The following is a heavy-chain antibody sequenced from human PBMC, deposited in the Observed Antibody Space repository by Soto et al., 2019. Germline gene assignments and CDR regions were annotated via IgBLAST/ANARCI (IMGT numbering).Heavy chain of an antibody. V-gene: IGHV1-69*12. CDR1: GGTFSSYA. J-gene: IGHJ6*02. CDR2: IIPIFGTA. D-gene: IGHD4-4*01. CDR3: ASEGAVTTFGVYYYGMDV. Sequence: QVQLVQSGAEVKKPGSSVKVSCKASGGTFSSYAISWVRQAPGQGLEWMGGIIPIFGTANYAQKFQGRVTITADXCTXTXCMELSSLRSEDTAVYYCASEGAVTTFGVYYYGMDVWGQGTTVTVSS.